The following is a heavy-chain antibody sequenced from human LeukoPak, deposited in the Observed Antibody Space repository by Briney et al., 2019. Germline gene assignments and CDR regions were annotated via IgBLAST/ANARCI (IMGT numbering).Heavy chain of an antibody. Sequence: SETLSLTCTVSGGSISSGSYYWSWIRQPPGKGLEWIGEINHSGSTNYNPSLKSRVTISVDTSKNQFSLKLSSVTAADTAVYYCAIVVGATLADAFDIWGQGTMVTVSS. V-gene: IGHV4-39*07. D-gene: IGHD1-26*01. CDR1: GGSISSGSYY. CDR2: INHSGST. J-gene: IGHJ3*02. CDR3: AIVVGATLADAFDI.